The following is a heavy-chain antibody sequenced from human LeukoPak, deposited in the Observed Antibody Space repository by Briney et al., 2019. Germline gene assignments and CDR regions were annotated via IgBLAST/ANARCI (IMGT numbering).Heavy chain of an antibody. CDR2: IYHSGST. V-gene: IGHV4-30-2*01. J-gene: IGHJ4*02. Sequence: SETLSLTCAVSGGSISSGGYSWSWIRQPPGKGLEWIGYIYHSGSTYYNPSLKSRVTISVDRSKNQFSLKLSSVTAADTAVYFCASARLGTFYFDSWGQGTLVTVSS. CDR3: ASARLGTFYFDS. CDR1: GGSISSGGYS. D-gene: IGHD3-22*01.